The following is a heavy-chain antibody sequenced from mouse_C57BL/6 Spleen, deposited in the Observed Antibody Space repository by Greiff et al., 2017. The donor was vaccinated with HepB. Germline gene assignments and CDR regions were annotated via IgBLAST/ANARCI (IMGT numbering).Heavy chain of an antibody. V-gene: IGHV1-69*01. CDR1: GYTFTSYW. CDR3: ARGTTVVHFDY. D-gene: IGHD1-1*01. J-gene: IGHJ2*01. Sequence: QVQLQQPGAELVMPGASVKLSCKASGYTFTSYWMHWVKQRPGQGLEWIGEIDPSDSYTNYNQKFKGKSTLTVDKSSSTAYMQLSSLTSEDSAVYYCARGTTVVHFDYWGQGTTLTVSS. CDR2: IDPSDSYT.